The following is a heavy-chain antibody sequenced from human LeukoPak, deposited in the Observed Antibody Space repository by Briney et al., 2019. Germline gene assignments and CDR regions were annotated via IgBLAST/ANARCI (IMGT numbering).Heavy chain of an antibody. J-gene: IGHJ4*02. Sequence: GGSLRLSCAASGFTFSSYGMHWVRQAPGKGLEWVAFIRYDGSNKYYADSVKGQFTISRDNSKNTLYLQMNSLRAEDTAVYYCAKDTYSGYDSGDWGQGTLVTVSS. D-gene: IGHD5-12*01. CDR1: GFTFSSYG. CDR3: AKDTYSGYDSGD. V-gene: IGHV3-30*02. CDR2: IRYDGSNK.